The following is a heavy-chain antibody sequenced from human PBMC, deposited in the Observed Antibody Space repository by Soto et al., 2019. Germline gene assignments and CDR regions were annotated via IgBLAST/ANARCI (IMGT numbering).Heavy chain of an antibody. V-gene: IGHV4-59*01. D-gene: IGHD6-13*01. CDR3: ARDTPAAKPADYYGMDV. CDR2: IYYSGST. J-gene: IGHJ6*02. Sequence: XASLSLTGTVCGGCISSYYGSGIRQPPGKGLELIGYIYYSGSTKYNPSLKSRVTISVDTSKNQFSLKLSSVTAADTAVYYCARDTPAAKPADYYGMDVCAQGTTVTVSS. CDR1: GGCISSYY.